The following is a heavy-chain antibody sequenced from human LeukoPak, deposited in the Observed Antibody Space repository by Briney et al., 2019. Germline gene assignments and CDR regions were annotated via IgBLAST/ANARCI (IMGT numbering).Heavy chain of an antibody. CDR2: IYYSGTT. J-gene: IGHJ6*03. CDR3: ARQVSDYFYYYIDV. Sequence: VKPSETLSLTCSVSGGSISSSGYYWNWLRQPPGKGLEWVGSIYYSGTTYYNSSLKSRVTISEDTSKNRFSLMLTSVTAADTAVYYCARQVSDYFYYYIDVWGEGTTVIVPS. V-gene: IGHV4-39*01. CDR1: GGSISSSGYY.